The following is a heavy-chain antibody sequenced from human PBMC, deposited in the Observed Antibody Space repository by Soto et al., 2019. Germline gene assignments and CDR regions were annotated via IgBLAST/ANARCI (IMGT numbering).Heavy chain of an antibody. J-gene: IGHJ5*01. CDR1: GFTVSSND. Sequence: PGGSLRLSCAASGFTVSSNDMSWVRQAPGKGLEWVSVIYSGGSTYYADSVKGRFTISRDNSKNTVYLQMNSLRAEDTAVYYCARDIGSIVAVDKVWFDPWGQGTLVTVSS. CDR3: ARDIGSIVAVDKVWFDP. CDR2: IYSGGST. D-gene: IGHD6-13*01. V-gene: IGHV3-66*01.